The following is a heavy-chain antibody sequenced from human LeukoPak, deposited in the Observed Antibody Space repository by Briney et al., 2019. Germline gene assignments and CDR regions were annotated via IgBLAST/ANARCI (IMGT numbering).Heavy chain of an antibody. CDR2: IRYDGSNK. CDR3: AKDFRAIFGVGKYYFDY. D-gene: IGHD3-3*01. CDR1: GFTFSSYG. Sequence: QPGGSLRLSCAASGFTFSSYGMHWVRQAPGKGLEWVAFIRYDGSNKYYADSVKGRFTISRDNSKNTLYLQMNSLRAEDTAVYYCAKDFRAIFGVGKYYFDYWGQGTLVTVSS. V-gene: IGHV3-30*02. J-gene: IGHJ4*02.